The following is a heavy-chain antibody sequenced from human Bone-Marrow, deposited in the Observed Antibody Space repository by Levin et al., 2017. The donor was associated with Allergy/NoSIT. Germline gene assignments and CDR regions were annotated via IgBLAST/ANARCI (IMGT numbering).Heavy chain of an antibody. CDR3: ARWIPNWFDP. J-gene: IGHJ5*02. Sequence: SETLSLTCTVSGGSISSYYWSWIRQPPGKGLEWIGFIYFSGSTNYKHSLKSRVTISVDTSKNQFSLKLSSVTAADTAVYYCARWIPNWFDPGAREPWSPSPQ. CDR2: IYFSGST. CDR1: GGSISSYY. D-gene: IGHD2-2*03. V-gene: IGHV4-59*01.